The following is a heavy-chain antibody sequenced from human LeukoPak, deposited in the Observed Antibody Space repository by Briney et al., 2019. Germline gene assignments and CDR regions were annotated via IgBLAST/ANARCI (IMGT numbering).Heavy chain of an antibody. Sequence: PGGSLRLSCAASGFTFSSYWMHWVRQAPGKGLVWVPRINSDGSSTSYADSVKGRFTISRDNAKNTLYLQMNSLRAEDTAVYYCARHARNHYDSSGSSDYWGQGTLVTVSS. CDR1: GFTFSSYW. CDR3: ARHARNHYDSSGSSDY. J-gene: IGHJ4*02. D-gene: IGHD3-22*01. V-gene: IGHV3-74*01. CDR2: INSDGSST.